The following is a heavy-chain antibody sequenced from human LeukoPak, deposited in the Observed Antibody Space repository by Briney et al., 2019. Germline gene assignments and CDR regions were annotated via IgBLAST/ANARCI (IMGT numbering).Heavy chain of an antibody. V-gene: IGHV4-61*02. Sequence: SETLSLTCTVSGGSISSGSYYWSWIRQPAGKGLEWIGRTYTSGSTNYNPSLKSRVTISVDTSKNQFSLKLSSVTAADTAVYYCARGGLGVVAATPHWYFDLWGRGTLVTVSS. CDR3: ARGGLGVVAATPHWYFDL. J-gene: IGHJ2*01. CDR1: GGSISSGSYY. CDR2: TYTSGST. D-gene: IGHD2-15*01.